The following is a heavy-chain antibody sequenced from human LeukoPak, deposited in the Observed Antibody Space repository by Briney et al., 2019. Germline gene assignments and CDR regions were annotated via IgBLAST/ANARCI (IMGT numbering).Heavy chain of an antibody. J-gene: IGHJ6*02. CDR1: GYTFTSYA. CDR3: ARDPPTWIQLWPTYDYGMDV. D-gene: IGHD5-18*01. Sequence: ASVKVSCKASGYTFTSYAMNWVRQAPGQGLEWMGWINTNTGNPTYAQGFTGRFVFSLDTSVSTAYLQISSLKAEDTAVYYCARDPPTWIQLWPTYDYGMDVWGQGTTVTVSS. V-gene: IGHV7-4-1*02. CDR2: INTNTGNP.